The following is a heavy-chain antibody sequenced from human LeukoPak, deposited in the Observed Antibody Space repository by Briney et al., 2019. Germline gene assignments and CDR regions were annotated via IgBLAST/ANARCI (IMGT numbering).Heavy chain of an antibody. J-gene: IGHJ4*02. D-gene: IGHD2-21*01. Sequence: PSETLSLTCTVSDGSITNSNYYWGWIRQPPGKGLEWIGSIYYSGSTYYNPSLKSRVTISVDTSKNQFSLKLSSVTAADTAVYYCASFYQAYYFDYWGQGTLVTVSS. CDR3: ASFYQAYYFDY. CDR2: IYYSGST. V-gene: IGHV4-39*07. CDR1: DGSITNSNYY.